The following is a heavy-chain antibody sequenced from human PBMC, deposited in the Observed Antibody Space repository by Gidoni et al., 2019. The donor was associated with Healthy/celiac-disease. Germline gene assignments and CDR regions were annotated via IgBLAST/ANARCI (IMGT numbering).Heavy chain of an antibody. Sequence: EVQLLESGGGLVQPGGSLRLSCAASGSTFSTDAMGWVRQAPGKGLEWVSAISGSGGSTYCADSVKGRFTISRDKSKNTLYLQMNSLRAEDTAVYYCAKVDSSSWYEVLGWFDPWGQGTLVTVSS. CDR2: ISGSGGST. D-gene: IGHD6-13*01. CDR1: GSTFSTDA. V-gene: IGHV3-23*01. CDR3: AKVDSSSWYEVLGWFDP. J-gene: IGHJ5*02.